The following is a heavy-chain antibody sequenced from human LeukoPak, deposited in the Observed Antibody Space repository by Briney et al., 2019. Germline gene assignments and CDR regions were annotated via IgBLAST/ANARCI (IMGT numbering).Heavy chain of an antibody. J-gene: IGHJ4*02. CDR2: MNPNSGNT. CDR1: GYTFTSYD. CDR3: ARDLWGSYNFDY. V-gene: IGHV1-8*01. D-gene: IGHD1-26*01. Sequence: ASVKVSCKASGYTFTSYDINWVRQATGQGLDWMGWMNPNSGNTGYAQKFQGRATMTRNTSISTAYMELSSLRSEDTAVYYCARDLWGSYNFDYWGQGTLVTVSS.